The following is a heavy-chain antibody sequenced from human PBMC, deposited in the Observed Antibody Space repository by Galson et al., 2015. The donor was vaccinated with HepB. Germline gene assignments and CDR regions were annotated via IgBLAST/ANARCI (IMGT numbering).Heavy chain of an antibody. CDR1: GFTFNNYK. D-gene: IGHD3-22*01. CDR3: GRSRGASGYHYDY. CDR2: IDSDERGT. V-gene: IGHV3-74*03. Sequence: SLRLSCAATSGFTFNNYKIHWVRHVPGKGLVWVAYIDSDERGTKHADSVKGRFTISRDNARNTVFLQMNSLRVEDTAVYFCGRSRGASGYHYDYWGQGTLVAVSS. J-gene: IGHJ4*02.